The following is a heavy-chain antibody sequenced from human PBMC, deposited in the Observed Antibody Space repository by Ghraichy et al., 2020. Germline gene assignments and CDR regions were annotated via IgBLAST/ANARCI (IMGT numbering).Heavy chain of an antibody. Sequence: WGSLRLSCVGSGFTFSGYSMNWVRQSPGKGLEWVSYITSSSRTISYADSVKGRFTISRDNAQNSLYLQMNSLRDEDTAVYYCARASKVVRFFYYDGMDVWGQGTTVTVSS. D-gene: IGHD4-23*01. CDR3: ARASKVVRFFYYDGMDV. CDR1: GFTFSGYS. V-gene: IGHV3-48*02. J-gene: IGHJ6*02. CDR2: ITSSSRTI.